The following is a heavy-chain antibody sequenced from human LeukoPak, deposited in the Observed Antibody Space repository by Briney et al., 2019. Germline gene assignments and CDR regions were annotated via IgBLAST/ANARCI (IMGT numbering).Heavy chain of an antibody. CDR1: GGTFSSYA. D-gene: IGHD3-22*01. J-gene: IGHJ5*02. Sequence: SVKVSCKASGGTFSSYAISWVRQAPGQGLEWMGGIIPIFGTANYAQKFQGRVAITTDESTSTAYMEQSSLRSEDTAVYYCARDPLLTDLYYYDSSGYSWGQGTLVTVSS. CDR2: IIPIFGTA. V-gene: IGHV1-69*05. CDR3: ARDPLLTDLYYYDSSGYS.